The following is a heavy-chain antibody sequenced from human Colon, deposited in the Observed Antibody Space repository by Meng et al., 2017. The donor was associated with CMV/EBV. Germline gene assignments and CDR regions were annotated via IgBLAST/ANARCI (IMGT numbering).Heavy chain of an antibody. CDR3: ARVEIKKFWDPAVDH. Sequence: VSGGSFSGYYWTWLRQSPGKGLEWIGEINDRGSTNYNPSLKSRVTILADASKSQLSLRLSSVTAADTAVYYCARVEIKKFWDPAVDHWGQGTLVTVSS. CDR2: INDRGST. CDR1: GGSFSGYY. V-gene: IGHV4-34*01. J-gene: IGHJ4*02. D-gene: IGHD5-24*01.